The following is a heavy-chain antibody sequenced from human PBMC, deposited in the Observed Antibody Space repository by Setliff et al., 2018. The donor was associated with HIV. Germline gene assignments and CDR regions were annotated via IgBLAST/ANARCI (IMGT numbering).Heavy chain of an antibody. CDR2: VYHTGST. V-gene: IGHV4-38-2*01. D-gene: IGHD2-2*01. J-gene: IGHJ4*02. CDR1: GYSMSSGYY. CDR3: ARHAAGPDGPFDY. Sequence: PSETLSLTCGVSGYSMSSGYYWGWIRQPPGKGLEWIGNVYHTGSTYYNPSLKSRVTISVDTSKNQFSLKLSSVIAADTAVYYCARHAAGPDGPFDYWGQGTLVTASS.